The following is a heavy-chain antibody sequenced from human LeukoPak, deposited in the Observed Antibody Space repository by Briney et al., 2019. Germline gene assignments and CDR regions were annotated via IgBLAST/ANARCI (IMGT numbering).Heavy chain of an antibody. Sequence: GGSLRLSCAASGFAISNFWMHWVRQAPGKGLVWVSRISPTGSTTSYADSVKGRFTVSRDNAKNTLYLQVNNLRAEDTAVYYCARGPNSNWSGLDFWGQGTLLTVSS. CDR2: ISPTGSTT. CDR1: GFAISNFW. D-gene: IGHD6-6*01. CDR3: ARGPNSNWSGLDF. V-gene: IGHV3-74*01. J-gene: IGHJ4*02.